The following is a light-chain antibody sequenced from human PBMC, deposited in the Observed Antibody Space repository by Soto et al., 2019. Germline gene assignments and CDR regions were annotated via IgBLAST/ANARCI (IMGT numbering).Light chain of an antibody. CDR1: ETVSTN. CDR2: GSS. V-gene: IGKV3-15*01. Sequence: EIAMSQKPNSLPSPAREIATRSFRATETVSTNLAWFQRKAGQPPRLLIYGSSTRATGIPARFSGSGSGTEFTLTISSLQSEDFAVYYCQQYNHWQRFGQGSKVEIK. J-gene: IGKJ1*01. CDR3: QQYNHWQR.